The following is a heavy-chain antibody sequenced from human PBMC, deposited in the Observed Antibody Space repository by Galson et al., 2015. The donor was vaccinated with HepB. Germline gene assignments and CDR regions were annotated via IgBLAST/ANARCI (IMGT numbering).Heavy chain of an antibody. CDR3: AKDRLGSFGIAVADGLDS. D-gene: IGHD6-19*01. CDR1: GFTFTNYG. CDR2: TSYDGRSK. Sequence: SLRLSCAASGFTFTNYGMHWVRQAPGKGLEWVAVTSYDGRSKYYADSVKGRFTISRDNSKNTLCLQMNSLREEDTAVYYCAKDRLGSFGIAVADGLDSGGQGTLVAGSS. J-gene: IGHJ4*02. V-gene: IGHV3-30*18.